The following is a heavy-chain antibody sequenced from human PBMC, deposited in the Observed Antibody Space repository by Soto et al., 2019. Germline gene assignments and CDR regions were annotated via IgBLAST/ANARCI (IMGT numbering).Heavy chain of an antibody. CDR1: GFTFSSYW. CDR2: IKQDGSEK. D-gene: IGHD3-9*01. CDR3: ARFTPSSFYYDILTGYYHFDY. V-gene: IGHV3-7*05. Sequence: PGGSLRLSCAASGFTFSSYWMSWVRQAPGKGLEWVANIKQDGSEKYYVDSVKGRFTISRDNAKNSLYLQMNSLRAEDTAVYYCARFTPSSFYYDILTGYYHFDYWGQGTLVTVSS. J-gene: IGHJ4*02.